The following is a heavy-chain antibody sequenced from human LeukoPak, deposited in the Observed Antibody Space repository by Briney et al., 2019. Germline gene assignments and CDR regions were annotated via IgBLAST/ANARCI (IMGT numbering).Heavy chain of an antibody. V-gene: IGHV7-4-1*02. CDR3: AREPYCGGDCSPTDY. CDR2: INTNTGNP. D-gene: IGHD2-21*02. CDR1: GYTFTNYA. J-gene: IGHJ4*02. Sequence: SVKVSCKASGYTFTNYAMNWVRQAPGQGLERMGWINTNTGNPTYAQGFTGRFVFSLDTSVSTAYLQISSLKAEDTAVYYCAREPYCGGDCSPTDYWGLGTLVTVSS.